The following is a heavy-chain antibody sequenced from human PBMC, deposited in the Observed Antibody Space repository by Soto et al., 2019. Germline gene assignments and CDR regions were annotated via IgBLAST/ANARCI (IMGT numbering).Heavy chain of an antibody. D-gene: IGHD3-9*01. Sequence: PSETLSLTCTVSGGSINSGGYYWSWIRQPPGKGLEWIGEINHSGSTNYNPSLKSRVTISVDTSKNQFSLKLSSVTAADSATYYCARRDMLTGYVYFDYWGQGTQVTVSS. V-gene: IGHV4-39*07. J-gene: IGHJ4*02. CDR2: INHSGST. CDR1: GGSINSGGYY. CDR3: ARRDMLTGYVYFDY.